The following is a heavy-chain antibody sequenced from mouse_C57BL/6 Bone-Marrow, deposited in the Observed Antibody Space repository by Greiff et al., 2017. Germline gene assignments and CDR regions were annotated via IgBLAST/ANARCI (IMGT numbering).Heavy chain of an antibody. CDR2: IYPRNGST. D-gene: IGHD3-3*01. Sequence: VQLQQSGPELVKPGASVKLSCKASGYNFKSYDINWVKQRPGQGLEWIGRIYPRNGSTKYNEKFKGKATLTADTSSSTAYMQLHSLTSEDYAVYCCERGRGPYDLDYWGQGTSLTVSS. CDR3: ERGRGPYDLDY. V-gene: IGHV1-85*01. CDR1: GYNFKSYD. J-gene: IGHJ4*01.